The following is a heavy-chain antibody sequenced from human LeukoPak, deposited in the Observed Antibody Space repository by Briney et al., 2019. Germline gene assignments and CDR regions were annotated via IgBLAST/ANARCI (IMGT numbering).Heavy chain of an antibody. CDR2: ISAYNGNT. Sequence: ASVKVSCKASGYTFTSYGISWVRQAPGQGLEWMGWISAYNGNTNYAQKLQGRVTMTTDTSTSTAYMELRSLRSDDTAVYYCARHIMIAFGGVIAGYYFDYWGQGTLVTVS. CDR1: GYTFTSYG. J-gene: IGHJ4*02. CDR3: ARHIMIAFGGVIAGYYFDY. V-gene: IGHV1-18*01. D-gene: IGHD3-16*02.